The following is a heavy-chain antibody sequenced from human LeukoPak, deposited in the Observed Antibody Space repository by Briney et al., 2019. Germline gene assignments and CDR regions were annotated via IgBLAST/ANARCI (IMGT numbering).Heavy chain of an antibody. J-gene: IGHJ4*02. CDR2: VNLQGST. CDR1: GGSITQTNY. Sequence: PSETLSLTCDVSGGSITQTNYWTWVRQPPGKGLEWIGEVNLQGSTNYNPSLMRRVAISVDTSANHVSLQLTSVTAADTAVYYCARDYSSGWYVYWGQGTLVTVSS. CDR3: ARDYSSGWYVY. D-gene: IGHD6-19*01. V-gene: IGHV4-4*02.